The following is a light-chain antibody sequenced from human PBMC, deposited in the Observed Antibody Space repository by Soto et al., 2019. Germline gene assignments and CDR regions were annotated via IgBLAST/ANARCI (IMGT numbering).Light chain of an antibody. Sequence: DILMTQSPSSLSASVGDRVTITCRASQSSSSYLNWYQQKPGKAPKLLIYAASSLQSGVPSGFSGSGSGTDFTLTISSLQPEDFATYYCQHSYSTPIYTFGQGTKLEIK. V-gene: IGKV1-39*01. CDR2: AAS. CDR3: QHSYSTPIYT. CDR1: QSSSSY. J-gene: IGKJ2*01.